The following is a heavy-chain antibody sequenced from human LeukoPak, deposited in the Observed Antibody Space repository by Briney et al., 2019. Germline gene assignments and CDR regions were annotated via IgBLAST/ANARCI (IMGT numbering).Heavy chain of an antibody. CDR3: ARPPRYYYDSSGYYLKSSYYYYYMDV. CDR1: GGPISSSSYY. Sequence: SETLSLTCTVSGGPISSSSYYWGSIRQPPGKGLEWIGSLYYSVSTYYNPSLKSRVTISVDPSKNLFSLKLSSVTAADTAVYYCARPPRYYYDSSGYYLKSSYYYYYMDVWGKGTTVTVSS. J-gene: IGHJ6*03. V-gene: IGHV4-39*01. CDR2: LYYSVST. D-gene: IGHD3-22*01.